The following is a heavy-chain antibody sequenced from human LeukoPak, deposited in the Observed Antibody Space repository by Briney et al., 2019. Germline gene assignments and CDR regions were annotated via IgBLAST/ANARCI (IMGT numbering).Heavy chain of an antibody. CDR2: INHSGST. CDR3: ATIVVVVAATPGDYVDV. V-gene: IGHV4-34*01. Sequence: KSSETLSLTCAVYGGSFSGYYWSWIRQPPGKGLEWIGEINHSGSTNYNPSLKSRVTISVDTSKNQFSLKLSSVTAADTAVYYCATIVVVVAATPGDYVDVWGKGTTVTVSS. D-gene: IGHD2-15*01. J-gene: IGHJ6*03. CDR1: GGSFSGYY.